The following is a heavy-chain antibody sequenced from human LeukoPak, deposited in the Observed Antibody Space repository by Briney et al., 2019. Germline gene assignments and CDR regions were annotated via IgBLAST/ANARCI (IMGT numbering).Heavy chain of an antibody. CDR2: ISSSSSTI. J-gene: IGHJ6*02. D-gene: IGHD3-16*01. CDR1: GFTFSSYS. Sequence: GGSLRLSCAASGFTFSSYSMSWVRQAPGKGLEWVSYISSSSSTIYYADSVKGRFTISRDNAKNSLYLQMNSLRDEDTAVYYCARAHKGGYYYYYGMDVWGQGTTVTVSS. V-gene: IGHV3-48*02. CDR3: ARAHKGGYYYYYGMDV.